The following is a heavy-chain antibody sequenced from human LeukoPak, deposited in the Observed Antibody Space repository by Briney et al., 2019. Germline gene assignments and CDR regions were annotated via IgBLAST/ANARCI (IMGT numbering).Heavy chain of an antibody. V-gene: IGHV4-61*05. CDR2: IYYSVST. CDR3: ARLGVYGGMDH. CDR1: GGSIIGSTSY. J-gene: IGHJ4*02. Sequence: SETLSLTCTVSGGSIIGSTSYWGWLRQSPGKGLEWIGHIYYSVSTNYNPSLRSRVTISVDTSKTQFSLKLSSVTATDTALYYCARLGVYGGMDHWGQGIPVTVSS. D-gene: IGHD4-23*01.